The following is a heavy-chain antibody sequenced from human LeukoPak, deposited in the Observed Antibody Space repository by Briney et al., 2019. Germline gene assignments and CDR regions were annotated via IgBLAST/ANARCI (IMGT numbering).Heavy chain of an antibody. CDR2: IDPEDGET. D-gene: IGHD1-26*01. V-gene: IGHV1-24*01. CDR3: ATGGIYSLLDY. CDR1: GHTLIDLS. J-gene: IGHJ4*02. Sequence: GASVNVSCKVSGHTLIDLSTHWVRQAPAGGLEWMGTIDPEDGETIYAQKFQGRVTMTEDTATDTAYMELRSLRSEDTAVYYCATGGIYSLLDYWGQGTLVTVSS.